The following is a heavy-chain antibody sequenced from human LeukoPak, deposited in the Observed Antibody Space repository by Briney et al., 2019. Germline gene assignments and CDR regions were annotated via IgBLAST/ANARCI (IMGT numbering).Heavy chain of an antibody. J-gene: IGHJ4*02. CDR1: GFILSDYW. CDR2: TSKDGSDT. CDR3: ARGGYSGSYFRFS. V-gene: IGHV3-74*01. D-gene: IGHD6-25*01. Sequence: GGSLRLSCAASGFILSDYWMDWVRHGPGKGPEWLSRTSKDGSDTFYADAAKGRFTASRDNAKNTVYLQVNNLKPDDTAVYYCARGGYSGSYFRFSWGQGTVVTVAS.